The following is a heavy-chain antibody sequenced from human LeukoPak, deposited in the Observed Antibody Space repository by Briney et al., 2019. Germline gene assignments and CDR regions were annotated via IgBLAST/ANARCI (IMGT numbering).Heavy chain of an antibody. CDR2: INHSGST. D-gene: IGHD3-22*01. J-gene: IGHJ1*01. CDR1: GGSFSGYY. CDR3: ASEMYYYDSSGYPSSEYFQH. V-gene: IGHV4-34*01. Sequence: SETLSLTCAVYGGSFSGYYWSWIRQPPGKGLEWIGEINHSGSTNYNPSLKSRVTISVDTSKNQFSLKLSSVTAADTAVYYCASEMYYYDSSGYPSSEYFQHWGQGTLVTVSS.